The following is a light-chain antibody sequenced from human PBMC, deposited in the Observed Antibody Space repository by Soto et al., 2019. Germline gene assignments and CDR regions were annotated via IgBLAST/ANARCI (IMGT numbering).Light chain of an antibody. J-gene: IGLJ3*02. CDR2: EVS. V-gene: IGLV2-14*01. Sequence: QSALTQPASVSGSPGQSLTISCTGTSSDVGGYNYVSWYQQHPGKAPKLMIYEVSNRPSGVSNRFSGSKSGNTASLTISGLQAEDEADYCCSSYTSSSTLVFGGGTKVTVL. CDR1: SSDVGGYNY. CDR3: SSYTSSSTLV.